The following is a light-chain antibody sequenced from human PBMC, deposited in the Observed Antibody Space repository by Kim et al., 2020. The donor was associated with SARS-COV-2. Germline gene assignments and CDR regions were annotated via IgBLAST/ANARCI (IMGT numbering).Light chain of an antibody. CDR3: QQYDNLPIT. CDR2: DAS. CDR1: QDISNY. Sequence: ASVGDRVTITCQASQDISNYVDWYQQKPGKAPKLLIYDASNLETGVPSRFSGSGSGTDFTFTISSLQPEDIATYYCQQYDNLPITFGQGTRLEIK. V-gene: IGKV1-33*01. J-gene: IGKJ5*01.